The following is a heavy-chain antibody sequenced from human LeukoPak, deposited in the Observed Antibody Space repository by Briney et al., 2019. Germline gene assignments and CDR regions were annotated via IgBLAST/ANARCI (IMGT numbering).Heavy chain of an antibody. V-gene: IGHV3-66*01. Sequence: GGSLRLSCAASGFSASSNFMSWVREAPGKGLEWVSLVYSGGGTSYADSVKGRFTISRDNSKNTLYLRMNSLRAEDTAVYYCATSSYTSSWYDYWGQGTLVTVSS. CDR3: ATSSYTSSWYDY. J-gene: IGHJ4*02. D-gene: IGHD6-13*01. CDR2: VYSGGGT. CDR1: GFSASSNF.